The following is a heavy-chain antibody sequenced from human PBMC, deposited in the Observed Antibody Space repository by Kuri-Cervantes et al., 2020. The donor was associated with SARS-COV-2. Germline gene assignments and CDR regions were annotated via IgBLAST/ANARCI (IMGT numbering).Heavy chain of an antibody. CDR3: ARSLRYFDWSNNWFDP. J-gene: IGHJ5*02. CDR1: GFSLSTSGVG. Sequence: SGPTLVKPTQTLTLTCTFSGFSLSTSGVGVGWIRQPPGKALEWLALIYWDDDKRYSPSLKSSLTITKDTSKNQVVLTMTNMDPVDTATYYCARSLRYFDWSNNWFDPWGQGTLVTVSS. CDR2: IYWDDDK. V-gene: IGHV2-5*02. D-gene: IGHD3-9*01.